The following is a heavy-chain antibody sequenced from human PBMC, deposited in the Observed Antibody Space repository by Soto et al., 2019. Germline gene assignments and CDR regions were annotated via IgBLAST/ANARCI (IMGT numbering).Heavy chain of an antibody. Sequence: ASVKVSCKASGGTFSSYAISWVRQAPGQGLEWMGGIIPIFGTANYAQKFQGRVTITADESTSTAYMELSSLRSEDTAVYYCARDPYSSAAIYYYYGMDVWGQGTTVTVSS. J-gene: IGHJ6*02. D-gene: IGHD4-4*01. CDR3: ARDPYSSAAIYYYYGMDV. CDR1: GGTFSSYA. CDR2: IIPIFGTA. V-gene: IGHV1-69*13.